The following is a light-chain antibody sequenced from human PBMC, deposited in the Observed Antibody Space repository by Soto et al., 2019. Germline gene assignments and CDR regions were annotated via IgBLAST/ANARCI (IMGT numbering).Light chain of an antibody. V-gene: IGKV3-20*01. Sequence: PGDSATLACRANQGVAKTSIAWYQQKVGQPPRLLIYGASGRATGVPDRISGSGSGTVFTLTIGRVEAEDFAVYHCQQYATSPLTFGGGTTLEIK. J-gene: IGKJ4*01. CDR1: QGVAKTS. CDR3: QQYATSPLT. CDR2: GAS.